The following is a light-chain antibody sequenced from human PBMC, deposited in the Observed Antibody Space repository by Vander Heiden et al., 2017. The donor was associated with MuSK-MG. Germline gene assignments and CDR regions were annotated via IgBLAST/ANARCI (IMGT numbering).Light chain of an antibody. CDR1: QSVGSN. CDR3: QQYDNWPPLT. CDR2: GAS. Sequence: EIVMTQSPATLSVSPGERATLSCRASQSVGSNVGWYQQKPGRAPRLLIYGASTRATGIPARFSGSGYGTEFTLTISSLQSEDFAVYYCQQYDNWPPLTFGQGTKVEIK. V-gene: IGKV3-15*01. J-gene: IGKJ1*01.